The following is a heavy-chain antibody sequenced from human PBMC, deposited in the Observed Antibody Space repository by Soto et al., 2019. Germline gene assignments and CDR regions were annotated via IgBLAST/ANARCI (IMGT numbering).Heavy chain of an antibody. CDR1: GYTFTSYD. V-gene: IGHV1-8*01. CDR3: ARFYSSGWYLWFDP. CDR2: MNPNSGNT. Sequence: ASLKVSCKASGYTFTSYDINWVRQATGQGLEWMGWMNPNSGNTGYAQKFQGRVTMTRNTSISTAYMELSSLRSEGTAVYYCARFYSSGWYLWFDPWGQGTLVTVSS. J-gene: IGHJ5*02. D-gene: IGHD6-19*01.